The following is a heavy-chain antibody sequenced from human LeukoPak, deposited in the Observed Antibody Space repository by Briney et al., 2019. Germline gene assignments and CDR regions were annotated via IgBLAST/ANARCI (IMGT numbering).Heavy chain of an antibody. V-gene: IGHV3-30-3*01. CDR2: ISYDGSNK. CDR3: AREVIPSTVTTKSWFDP. D-gene: IGHD4-17*01. CDR1: GFTFSSYA. Sequence: GRSLRLSCAASGFTFSSYAMHWLRQAPGKGLEWVAVISYDGSNKYYADSVKGRFTISRDNSKNTLYLQMNSLRAEDTAVYYCAREVIPSTVTTKSWFDPWGQGTLVTVSS. J-gene: IGHJ5*02.